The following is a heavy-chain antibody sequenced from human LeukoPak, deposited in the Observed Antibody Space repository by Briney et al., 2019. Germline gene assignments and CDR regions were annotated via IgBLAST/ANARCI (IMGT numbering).Heavy chain of an antibody. CDR1: GFTFDDYA. V-gene: IGHV3-9*01. CDR2: ISWNSGSI. Sequence: PGGSLRLSCAASGFTFDDYAMHWVRQAPGKGLEWVSGISWNSGSIGYADTVKGRFTISRDNAKTSLYLQMNSLRAEDTALYYCAKVGGGWHHPHFDYWGQGTLVTVSS. D-gene: IGHD6-19*01. CDR3: AKVGGGWHHPHFDY. J-gene: IGHJ4*02.